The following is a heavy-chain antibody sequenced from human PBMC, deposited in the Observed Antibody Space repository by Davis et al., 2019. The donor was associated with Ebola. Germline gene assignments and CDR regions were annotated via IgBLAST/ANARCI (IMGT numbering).Heavy chain of an antibody. V-gene: IGHV4-39*01. J-gene: IGHJ5*02. Sequence: PSETLSLTCTVSGGSISSTSYFWGWLRQPPGKGLEWIASVYYSGSTYYNPSLKSRLAISVDTSDNHFSLKLGSVTAAETAVYYCVRQHRTNWFDPWGQGTLVAVSS. CDR3: VRQHRTNWFDP. CDR1: GGSISSTSYF. CDR2: VYYSGST.